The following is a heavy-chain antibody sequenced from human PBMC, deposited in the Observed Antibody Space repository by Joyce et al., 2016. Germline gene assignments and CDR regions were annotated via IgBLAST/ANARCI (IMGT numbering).Heavy chain of an antibody. V-gene: IGHV4-30-2*01. Sequence: QMQLQESGPGLVKPSQTLYLTCAVSGGSVSSGGYSWTWIRQPPGKGLEWSWHIYHSESTYYNPSLQSRVTMSVDRSKNQFSLKLRSVTAADTAVYYCARAYGSGSYSYYYGMDVWGQGTTVTVSS. CDR3: ARAYGSGSYSYYYGMDV. CDR2: IYHSEST. D-gene: IGHD3-10*01. J-gene: IGHJ6*02. CDR1: GGSVSSGGYS.